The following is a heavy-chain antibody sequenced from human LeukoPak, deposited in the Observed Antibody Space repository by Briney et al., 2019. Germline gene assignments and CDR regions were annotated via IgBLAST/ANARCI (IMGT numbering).Heavy chain of an antibody. D-gene: IGHD6-25*01. J-gene: IGHJ6*03. V-gene: IGHV1-69*13. CDR2: IIPIFGIP. CDR3: GLSGNYYYYYMDV. CDR1: GGTFRTFA. Sequence: ASVKVSCKASGGTFRTFAISWVRQAPGQGLEWMGGIIPIFGIPDSAQKFQGRLTITADESTTTAYMELSSLRSVDTAIYYCGLSGNYYYYYMDVWGKGTTVTISS.